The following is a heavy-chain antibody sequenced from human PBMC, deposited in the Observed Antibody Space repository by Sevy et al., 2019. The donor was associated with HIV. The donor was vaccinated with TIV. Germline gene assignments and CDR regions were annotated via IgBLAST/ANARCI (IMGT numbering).Heavy chain of an antibody. D-gene: IGHD3-22*01. CDR2: LNTNTGNP. V-gene: IGHV7-4-1*02. J-gene: IGHJ4*02. CDR1: GYTFSSYA. Sequence: ASVKVSCKASGYTFSSYAMNWVRQAPGQGLEWMGWLNTNTGNPTYAQGFTGRFVFSLDTSVSTAYLQISSLKAEDTAVYYCARDLYYDSSAYSDYWGQGTLVTVSS. CDR3: ARDLYYDSSAYSDY.